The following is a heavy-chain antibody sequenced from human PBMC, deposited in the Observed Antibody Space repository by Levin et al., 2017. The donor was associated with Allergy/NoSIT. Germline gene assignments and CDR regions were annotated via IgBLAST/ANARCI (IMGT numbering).Heavy chain of an antibody. CDR1: GFIVSTSY. Sequence: RTGGSLRLSCAASGFIVSTSYMSWVRQAPGKGLEWVSIIYSGGTTYSADSVKGRFTISRDNSKNTLYLQMNSLRAEDTAVYYCAAGVLGHTYGCPFDWWGQGTLVTVSS. CDR2: IYSGGTT. J-gene: IGHJ4*02. V-gene: IGHV3-53*01. D-gene: IGHD5-18*01. CDR3: AAGVLGHTYGCPFDW.